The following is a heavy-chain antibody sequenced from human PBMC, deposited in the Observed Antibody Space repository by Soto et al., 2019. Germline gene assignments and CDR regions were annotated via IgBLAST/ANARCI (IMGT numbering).Heavy chain of an antibody. D-gene: IGHD3-22*01. Sequence: GTGPTLVNPTGTLTLTCTVSGFSLSKARMGVSWIRQPPGNALEWLAHIFSNDEKSYSTSLKSRLTISKDTSKSQVVLTMTNMDPVDTATYYCARIRERGYYYDSSGYYGDAFDIWGQGTMVTVSS. J-gene: IGHJ3*02. CDR3: ARIRERGYYYDSSGYYGDAFDI. CDR1: GFSLSKARMG. CDR2: IFSNDEK. V-gene: IGHV2-26*01.